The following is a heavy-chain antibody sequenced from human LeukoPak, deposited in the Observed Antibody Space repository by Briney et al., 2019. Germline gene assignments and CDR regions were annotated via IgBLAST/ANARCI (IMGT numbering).Heavy chain of an antibody. CDR3: ARDVRGLRYFDY. CDR1: GGSFSGYY. V-gene: IGHV4-34*01. D-gene: IGHD3-10*02. Sequence: PSETLSLTCAVYGGSFSGYYWSWIRQPPGKGLEWIGEINHSGSTNYNPSLKSRVTISVDTSKNRFSLKLSSVTAADTAVYYCARDVRGLRYFDYWGQGTLVTVSS. J-gene: IGHJ4*02. CDR2: INHSGST.